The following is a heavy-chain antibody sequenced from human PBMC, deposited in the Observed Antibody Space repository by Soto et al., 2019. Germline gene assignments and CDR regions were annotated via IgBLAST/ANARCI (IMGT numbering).Heavy chain of an antibody. CDR3: ARDYYYYDSSGPPVFDY. Sequence: QVQLVESGGGVVQPGRSLRLACAASGFTFSSNGMHWVRQAPGKGLEWVAVIWYDGSNKYYADSVKGRFTISRDNSKTSLYLQMNSLRAEDTAVYYGARDYYYYDSSGPPVFDYWGQGSLVTVSS. D-gene: IGHD3-22*01. J-gene: IGHJ4*02. CDR1: GFTFSSNG. CDR2: IWYDGSNK. V-gene: IGHV3-33*01.